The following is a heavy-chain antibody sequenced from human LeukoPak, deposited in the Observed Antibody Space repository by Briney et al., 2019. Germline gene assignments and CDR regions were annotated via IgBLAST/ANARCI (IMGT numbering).Heavy chain of an antibody. CDR2: IWYDGSNK. CDR1: GFTFSSYG. J-gene: IGHJ3*02. Sequence: GGSLRLSCAASGFTFSSYGMHWVRQAPGKGLEWVAVIWYDGSNKYYADSVKGRFTISRDNSKNTLYLQMNSLRVEDTAVYYCAKAEGVGATIDAFDIWGQGTMVTVSS. CDR3: AKAEGVGATIDAFDI. D-gene: IGHD1-26*01. V-gene: IGHV3-33*06.